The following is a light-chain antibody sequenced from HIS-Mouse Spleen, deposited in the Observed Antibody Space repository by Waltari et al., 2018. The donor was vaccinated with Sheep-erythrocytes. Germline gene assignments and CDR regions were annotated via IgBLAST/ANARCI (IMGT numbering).Light chain of an antibody. Sequence: QSALTQPASVSGSPGQSITISCTGTSSDVGRYNLVSWYQQHPGKAPKLMIYEGSKRPSGVSNRFSGSKSGNTASRTISGLQAEDEADYYCCSYAGSSTPWVFGGGTKLTVL. J-gene: IGLJ3*02. V-gene: IGLV2-23*01. CDR2: EGS. CDR1: SSDVGRYNL. CDR3: CSYAGSSTPWV.